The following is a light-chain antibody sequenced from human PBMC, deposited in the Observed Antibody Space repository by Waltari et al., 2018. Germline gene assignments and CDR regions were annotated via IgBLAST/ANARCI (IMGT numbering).Light chain of an antibody. J-gene: IGKJ2*01. Sequence: VMTQSPATLSVSPGESAALPCRSSQNVYSNLPWYQQKPGQAPRLLIYAASTRAAGIPGRFSGSESETEFILTINGLQSEDFGVYYCQQYKYWPRTFGQGTKLEVK. CDR3: QQYKYWPRT. V-gene: IGKV3-15*01. CDR2: AAS. CDR1: QNVYSN.